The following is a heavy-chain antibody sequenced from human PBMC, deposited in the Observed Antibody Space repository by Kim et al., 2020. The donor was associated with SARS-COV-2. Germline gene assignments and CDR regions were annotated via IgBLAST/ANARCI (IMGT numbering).Heavy chain of an antibody. V-gene: IGHV4-4*07. Sequence: SETLSLTCTVSGGSISNYYWSWIRQPAGKGLEWIGRIFTSGITSYSPSLKSRVTMSVDTSKNQFSLKLRLTSATAAATAVYYCARGSNWFDPWGQGTLVT. CDR3: ARGSNWFDP. CDR1: GGSISNYY. CDR2: IFTSGIT. J-gene: IGHJ5*02.